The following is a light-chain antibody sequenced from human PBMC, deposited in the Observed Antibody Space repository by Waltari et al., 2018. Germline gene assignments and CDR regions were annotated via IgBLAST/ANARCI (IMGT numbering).Light chain of an antibody. J-gene: IGKJ2*01. CDR3: QQHYSSPYT. CDR1: QNLLYSANSNNY. V-gene: IGKV4-1*01. Sequence: DIVMTQSPDSLAVSLGERATIKCKSSQNLLYSANSNNYLAWYQQKPGQPPKLLIYWASSRETGVPDRISGSGSANDFTLTISSLQAEDVAVYYCQQHYSSPYTFGQGTKLEI. CDR2: WAS.